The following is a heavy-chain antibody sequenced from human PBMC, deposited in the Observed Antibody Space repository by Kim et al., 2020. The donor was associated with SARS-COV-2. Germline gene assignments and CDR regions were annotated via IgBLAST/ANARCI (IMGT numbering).Heavy chain of an antibody. D-gene: IGHD1-7*01. Sequence: CYADSVKRRFTSSRDNAKNSLYLQMNSLGAEDTAVYYCARDRAGRNYGDYWGQGTLVTVSS. J-gene: IGHJ4*02. CDR3: ARDRAGRNYGDY. V-gene: IGHV3-21*01.